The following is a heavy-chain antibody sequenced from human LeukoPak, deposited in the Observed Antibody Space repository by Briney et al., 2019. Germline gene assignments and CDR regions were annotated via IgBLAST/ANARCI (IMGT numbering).Heavy chain of an antibody. CDR3: ANARFGF. D-gene: IGHD6-6*01. J-gene: IGHJ4*02. CDR2: INENGGGT. V-gene: IGHV3-23*01. CDR1: GFTFSSYA. Sequence: PGGSLRLSCAASGFTFSSYAMSWVRQARGKGLEWVSTINENGGGTFYADSVKGRFTISRDNSKNTLYLQMNSLRAEDTAVYFCANARFGFWGQGTLVTVSS.